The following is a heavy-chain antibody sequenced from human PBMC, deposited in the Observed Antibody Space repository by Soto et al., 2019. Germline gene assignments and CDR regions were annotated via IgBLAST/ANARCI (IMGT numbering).Heavy chain of an antibody. Sequence: ASVKVSCKASGYTFSGYYIHWLRQAPGQGLEWMGWINPNSGGTNYAQKFQGRVTVTRDTPTSTAYMELSRLTSDDTAVYYCARSLTEGYCTITGCYTTPLYGMDVWGQGTTVTVSS. CDR2: INPNSGGT. V-gene: IGHV1-2*02. J-gene: IGHJ6*02. D-gene: IGHD2-2*02. CDR1: GYTFSGYY. CDR3: ARSLTEGYCTITGCYTTPLYGMDV.